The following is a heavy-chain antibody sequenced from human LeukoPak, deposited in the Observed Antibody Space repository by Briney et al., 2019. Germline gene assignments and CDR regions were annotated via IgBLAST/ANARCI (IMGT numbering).Heavy chain of an antibody. Sequence: SGTLSLTCTVFGGSLSNYYWVWVRQPPGKGLEWIGYIYYSGSTNYNPSLKSRVTISVDTSKNQFSLKLTSVTAADTAVYYCARGYSSSPFDYWGQGTLVTVSS. D-gene: IGHD6-6*01. V-gene: IGHV4-59*01. J-gene: IGHJ4*02. CDR1: GGSLSNYY. CDR2: IYYSGST. CDR3: ARGYSSSPFDY.